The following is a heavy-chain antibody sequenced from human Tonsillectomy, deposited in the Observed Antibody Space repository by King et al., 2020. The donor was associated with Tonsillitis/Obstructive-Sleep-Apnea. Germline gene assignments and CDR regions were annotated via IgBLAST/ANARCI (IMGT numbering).Heavy chain of an antibody. CDR1: GFTLSTYW. D-gene: IGHD2-2*01. CDR3: ARGVNYCRSTICYDAFDV. Sequence: VQLVESGGGLVQPGGSLRLSCAASGFTLSTYWMTWVRQAPGKGLEWVANIKQDGSDKYYVDSVKGRFTISRDNAKNSLYLQMNSLRAEDTAVYYCARGVNYCRSTICYDAFDVWGQGTMVTVSS. J-gene: IGHJ3*01. V-gene: IGHV3-7*01. CDR2: IKQDGSDK.